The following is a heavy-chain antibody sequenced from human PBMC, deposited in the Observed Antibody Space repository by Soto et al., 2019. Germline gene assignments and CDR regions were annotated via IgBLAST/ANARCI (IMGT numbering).Heavy chain of an antibody. CDR2: ISAYNGNT. Sequence: ASVKVSFESSGYTFTSYGISWVRQAPGQGLEWMGWISAYNGNTNYAQKLQGRVTMTTDTSTSTAYMELRSLRSDDTAVYYCARDLRRTPFDPWGQGTLVTVSS. J-gene: IGHJ5*02. V-gene: IGHV1-18*01. CDR1: GYTFTSYG. CDR3: ARDLRRTPFDP. D-gene: IGHD5-12*01.